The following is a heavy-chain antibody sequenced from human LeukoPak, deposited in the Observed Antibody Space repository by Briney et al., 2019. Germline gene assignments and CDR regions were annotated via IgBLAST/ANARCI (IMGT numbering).Heavy chain of an antibody. CDR2: ISAYNGNT. J-gene: IGHJ3*02. Sequence: ASAKVSCKASGYTFTSYGISWVRQAPGQGLEWMGWISAYNGNTNYAQKLQGRVTMTTDTSTSTAYMELRSLRSDDTAVYYCATTGDRIAVAGDAFDIWGQGTMVTVSS. CDR3: ATTGDRIAVAGDAFDI. V-gene: IGHV1-18*01. CDR1: GYTFTSYG. D-gene: IGHD6-19*01.